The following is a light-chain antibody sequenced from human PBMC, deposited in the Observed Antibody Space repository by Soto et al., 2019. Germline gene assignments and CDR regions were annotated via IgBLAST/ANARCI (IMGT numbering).Light chain of an antibody. CDR3: SSYTSSDTYV. V-gene: IGLV2-14*01. CDR2: EVS. Sequence: QSVLTQPASVSGSPGQSITIFCTGTSSDVGGYNYVSWYQQHPGEAPKLMIYEVSNQPSGVSNRFSGSKSGNTASLTISGLQAEDEADYYCSSYTSSDTYVFGTGTKVTVL. J-gene: IGLJ1*01. CDR1: SSDVGGYNY.